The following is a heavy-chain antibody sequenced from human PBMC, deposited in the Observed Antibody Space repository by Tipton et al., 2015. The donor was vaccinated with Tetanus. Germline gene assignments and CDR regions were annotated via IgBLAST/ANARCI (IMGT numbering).Heavy chain of an antibody. Sequence: TLSLTCTVSGGSLSSLLWTWTRLSPGKGLEWIGKITYSRTTSYNSSLKSRVTMSLDASTSQFSLEMRSVTAADTGVYYCARGITDGYSRRFDYWGPGTRVAVPP. D-gene: IGHD5-24*01. V-gene: IGHV4-59*11. CDR1: GGSLSSLL. CDR3: ARGITDGYSRRFDY. J-gene: IGHJ4*02. CDR2: ITYSRTT.